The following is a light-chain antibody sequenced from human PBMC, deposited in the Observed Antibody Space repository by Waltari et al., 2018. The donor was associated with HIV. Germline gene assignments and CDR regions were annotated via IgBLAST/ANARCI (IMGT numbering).Light chain of an antibody. V-gene: IGLV2-14*03. CDR3: SSYTSSSTPVV. CDR2: DVS. J-gene: IGLJ2*01. Sequence: PGQSITISCTGTSSDVGGYNYVSWYQQHPGKAPKLMIYDVSNRPSGVSNRFSGSKSGNTASLTISGLQAEDEADYYCSSYTSSSTPVVFGGGTKLTVL. CDR1: SSDVGGYNY.